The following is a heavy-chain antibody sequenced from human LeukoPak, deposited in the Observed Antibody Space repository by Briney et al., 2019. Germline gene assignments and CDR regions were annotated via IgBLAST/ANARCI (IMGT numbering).Heavy chain of an antibody. D-gene: IGHD3-22*01. J-gene: IGHJ6*02. Sequence: PSETLSLTCTVSGGSISSGGYYWSWIRQPPGKGLEWIGYIYHSGSTYYNPSLKSRVTISVDRSKNQFSLKLSSVTAADTAVYYCARGRDSSGYFYYGMDVWGQGTTVTVSS. CDR2: IYHSGST. CDR1: GGSISSGGYY. V-gene: IGHV4-30-2*01. CDR3: ARGRDSSGYFYYGMDV.